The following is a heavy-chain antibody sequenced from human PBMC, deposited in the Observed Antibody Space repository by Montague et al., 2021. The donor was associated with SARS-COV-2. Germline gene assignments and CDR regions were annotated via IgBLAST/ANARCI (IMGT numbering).Heavy chain of an antibody. D-gene: IGHD3-22*01. V-gene: IGHV4-34*01. CDR3: ARGRQHINMVVVVVTGGEYYFDV. CDR2: INHRGST. J-gene: IGHJ4*02. Sequence: SETLSLTCAVYDGSFSDYSWTWIRQPPRKGLEWIGEINHRGSTNYNPSLKSRVTISVDTSKNQFSLKMTSVTAADTAVYYCARGRQHINMVVVVVTGGEYYFDVWGQGTLVAVSS. CDR1: DGSFSDYS.